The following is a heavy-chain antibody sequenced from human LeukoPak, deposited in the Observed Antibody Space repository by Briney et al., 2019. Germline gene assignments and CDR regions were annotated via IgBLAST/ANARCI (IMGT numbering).Heavy chain of an antibody. D-gene: IGHD6-19*01. Sequence: ASVKVSCKASGYTFTSYDINWVRQATGQGLEWMGWMNPNSGNTGYAQKFQGRVTMTRNTSISTAYMELSSLRSEDTAVYYCAGSSGQQWLASGMDVWGQGTTVTVSS. CDR1: GYTFTSYD. CDR2: MNPNSGNT. J-gene: IGHJ6*02. V-gene: IGHV1-8*01. CDR3: AGSSGQQWLASGMDV.